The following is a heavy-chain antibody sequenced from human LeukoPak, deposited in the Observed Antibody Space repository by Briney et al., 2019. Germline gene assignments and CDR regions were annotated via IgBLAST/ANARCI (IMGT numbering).Heavy chain of an antibody. D-gene: IGHD3-22*01. CDR2: IIPIFGTA. CDR1: GGTFSSYA. J-gene: IGHJ4*02. CDR3: ARAYYYDSTCYLWYFDY. V-gene: IGHV1-69*05. Sequence: SVKVSCKASGGTFSSYAISWVRQAPGQGLDWMGGIIPIFGTANYAQKFQGRVTITTDESTSTAYMELSSLRSEDTAVYYCARAYYYDSTCYLWYFDYCGQGTLVTVSS.